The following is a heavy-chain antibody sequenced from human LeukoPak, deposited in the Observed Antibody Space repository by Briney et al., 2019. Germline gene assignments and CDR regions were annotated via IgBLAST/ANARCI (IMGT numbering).Heavy chain of an antibody. Sequence: SQTLSLTCAISGDSVSSNSAAWNWIRQSPSRGLEWLGRTYYRSKWYNDFAVSVKSRVTINPDTSKNHFSLQLNSVTPEDTVVYYCARRNFGSASSYDYWGQGTLVTVSS. J-gene: IGHJ4*02. CDR3: ARRNFGSASSYDY. V-gene: IGHV6-1*01. D-gene: IGHD3-10*01. CDR2: TYYRSKWYN. CDR1: GDSVSSNSAA.